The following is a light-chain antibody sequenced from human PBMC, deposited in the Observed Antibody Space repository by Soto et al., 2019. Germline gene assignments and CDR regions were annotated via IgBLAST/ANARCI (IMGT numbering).Light chain of an antibody. V-gene: IGKV3-15*01. J-gene: IGKJ2*01. CDR3: QQYNNWPMYT. CDR2: GAS. Sequence: EIVMTQSPATLSVSPGERDTLSCRASQSVSSNLAWYQQKPGQAPRLLIYGASTMATGIPARFSGSGSGTEFTLTISSLQSEDFAVYYCQQYNNWPMYTFGQGTKLEIK. CDR1: QSVSSN.